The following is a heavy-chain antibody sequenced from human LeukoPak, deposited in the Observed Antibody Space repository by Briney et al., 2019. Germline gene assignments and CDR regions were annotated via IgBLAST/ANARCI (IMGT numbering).Heavy chain of an antibody. J-gene: IGHJ3*02. V-gene: IGHV3-30*01. CDR2: LAYDETFR. Sequence: GGSLRLSCSASGFTFSCYTMHWVRQAPGKGLEWVALLAYDETFRYYADSVKGRFTISRDTAKTTLDLQMNSLTTEDTALYYCAREADGFDIWGQGTMVTVSS. CDR1: GFTFSCYT. CDR3: AREADGFDI.